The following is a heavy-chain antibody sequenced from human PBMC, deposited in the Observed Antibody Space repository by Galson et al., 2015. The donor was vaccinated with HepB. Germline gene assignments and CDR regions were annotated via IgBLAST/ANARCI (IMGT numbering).Heavy chain of an antibody. CDR3: ARSLWPEDF. D-gene: IGHD1-14*01. CDR2: INQDGTSK. V-gene: IGHV3-7*01. Sequence: SLRLSCAASGFTFSSYYMSWVRQAPGKGLEWVANINQDGTSKNYVDSVKGRFSISRDNAENSVSLQMSSLRVEDTAAYYCARSLWPEDFWGQGTLVTVSS. J-gene: IGHJ4*02. CDR1: GFTFSSYY.